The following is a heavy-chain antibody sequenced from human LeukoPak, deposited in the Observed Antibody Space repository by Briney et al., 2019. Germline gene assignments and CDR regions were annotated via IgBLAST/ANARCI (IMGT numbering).Heavy chain of an antibody. Sequence: GGSLRLSCAASGFTFSRYGMHWVRQAPGKGLEWVAFIRYDGSNKYYTDSVKGRFTISRDNSKNTLYLQMNSLRAEDSAVYYCAKYGSGSIYYYYMDVWGKGTTVTISS. CDR3: AKYGSGSIYYYYMDV. D-gene: IGHD3-10*01. CDR1: GFTFSRYG. V-gene: IGHV3-30*02. CDR2: IRYDGSNK. J-gene: IGHJ6*03.